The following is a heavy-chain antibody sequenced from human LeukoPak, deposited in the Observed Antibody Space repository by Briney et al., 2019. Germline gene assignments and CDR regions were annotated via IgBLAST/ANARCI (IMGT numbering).Heavy chain of an antibody. CDR2: IYYSGST. V-gene: IGHV4-59*08. J-gene: IGHJ4*02. CDR3: AGSVGSPPNFDY. CDR1: GGSISSYH. D-gene: IGHD1-26*01. Sequence: SETLSLTCAVSGGSISSYHWSWIRQPPGKGLEWIGYIYYSGSTNYDPSLKSRVTISVDTSKNQFSLKLSSVTAADTAVYYCAGSVGSPPNFDYRGQGTLVTVSS.